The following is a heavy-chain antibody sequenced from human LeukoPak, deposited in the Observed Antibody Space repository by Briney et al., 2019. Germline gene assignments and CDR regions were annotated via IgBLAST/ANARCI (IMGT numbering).Heavy chain of an antibody. D-gene: IGHD3-10*01. J-gene: IGHJ4*02. CDR1: GFSFSTYA. Sequence: GRSLRLSCAASGFSFSTYAMHWVRQAPGKGLEWVANMQPDGGEKYYVDSVKGGFTVSRDNAKSSLYLQMNSLRAEDTAVYYCARETPYGSLTFDYWGLGTRVTVSS. V-gene: IGHV3-7*03. CDR2: MQPDGGEK. CDR3: ARETPYGSLTFDY.